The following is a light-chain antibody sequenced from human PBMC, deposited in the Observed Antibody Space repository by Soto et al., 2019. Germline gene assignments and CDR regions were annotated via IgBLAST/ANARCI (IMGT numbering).Light chain of an antibody. CDR1: SSDVGGYNY. Sequence: QSALTQPASVSGSPGQSITISCTGTSSDVGGYNYVSWYQHHPGKAPKLMTSEVSNRPSGVSSRVSGSKSGNTASLTISGLQAEDEADYYCSSDTSSNTYVFGTGTKLTVL. J-gene: IGLJ1*01. CDR3: SSDTSSNTYV. V-gene: IGLV2-14*01. CDR2: EVS.